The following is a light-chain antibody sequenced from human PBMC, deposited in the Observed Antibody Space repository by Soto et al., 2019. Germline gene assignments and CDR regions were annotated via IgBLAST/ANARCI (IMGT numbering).Light chain of an antibody. CDR1: QSVTRNS. CDR2: DAS. Sequence: EVLLTQSPGTLSLSPGERATLSCRPSQSVTRNSVAWYQQRPGQPPRLLIYDASTRATGIPDRFSGSGSGTDFTLTISRLEPEDSAVYYCEQYGSSPRTFGQGTKVDIK. CDR3: EQYGSSPRT. V-gene: IGKV3-20*01. J-gene: IGKJ1*01.